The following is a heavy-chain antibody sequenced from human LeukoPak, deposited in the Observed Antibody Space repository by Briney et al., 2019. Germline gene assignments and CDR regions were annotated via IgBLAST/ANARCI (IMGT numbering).Heavy chain of an antibody. Sequence: PGASVKVSCKASGYTFTSYGISWVRQAPGQGLEWMGWISAYNGNTNYAQKFQGRVTMTRNTSISTAYVELSSLRSEDTAVYYCARDPAAVAEDAFDIWGQGTMVTVSS. V-gene: IGHV1-18*01. CDR2: ISAYNGNT. D-gene: IGHD6-19*01. J-gene: IGHJ3*02. CDR3: ARDPAAVAEDAFDI. CDR1: GYTFTSYG.